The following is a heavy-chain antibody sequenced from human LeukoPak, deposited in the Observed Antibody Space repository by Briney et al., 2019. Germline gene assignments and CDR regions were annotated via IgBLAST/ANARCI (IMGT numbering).Heavy chain of an antibody. V-gene: IGHV3-23*01. Sequence: TGGSLRLSCAASGFTVGSYAMSWVRQAPGKGLEWVSTINANSGTTSYAASVRGRFTISRDNSKNTLYLQVNTLRADDTATYYCAKPVSGGLAVTADWFHPWGQGTLVVVSS. J-gene: IGHJ5*01. CDR1: GFTVGSYA. CDR2: INANSGTT. D-gene: IGHD6-19*01. CDR3: AKPVSGGLAVTADWFHP.